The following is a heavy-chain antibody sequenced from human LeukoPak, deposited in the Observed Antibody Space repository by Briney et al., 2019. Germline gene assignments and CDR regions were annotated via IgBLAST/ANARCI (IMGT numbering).Heavy chain of an antibody. Sequence: PSETLSLTCTVSGGSISSYYWSWIRQPPGKGLEWIGYIYYSGSTNYNPSLKSRVTISVDTSKNQFSLKLSSVTAADTAVYYCAGGPGYSGSYWGTYYFDYWGQGTLVTVSS. CDR2: IYYSGST. D-gene: IGHD1-26*01. V-gene: IGHV4-59*08. J-gene: IGHJ4*02. CDR1: GGSISSYY. CDR3: AGGPGYSGSYWGTYYFDY.